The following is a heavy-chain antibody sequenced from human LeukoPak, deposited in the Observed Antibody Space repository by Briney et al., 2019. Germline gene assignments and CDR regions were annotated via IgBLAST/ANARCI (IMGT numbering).Heavy chain of an antibody. CDR1: GYTFTGYY. CDR2: INPNSGGT. V-gene: IGHV1-2*02. J-gene: IGHJ4*02. D-gene: IGHD3-10*01. Sequence: GASVKVSCKASGYTFTGYYMNWVRQAPGQGLEWMGWINPNSGGTNYAQKFQGRVTMTRDTSISTAYMELSRLRSDDTAVYYCARDAYTMVRGYHNPPGYWGQGTLVTVSS. CDR3: ARDAYTMVRGYHNPPGY.